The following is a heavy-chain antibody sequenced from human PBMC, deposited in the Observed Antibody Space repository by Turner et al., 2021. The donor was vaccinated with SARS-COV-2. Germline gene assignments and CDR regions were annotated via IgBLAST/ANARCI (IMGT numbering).Heavy chain of an antibody. V-gene: IGHV3-9*01. Sequence: EVQLVESGGGLVQPGRSLRLSCAASGFTFDDYAMHWVRQAPWKGLEWFSGISSNSGTIDYADSVKGRFTISRDNAKNSLYLQMNSLRAEDTALYYCAKLAARSAYYYYGMDVWGQGTTVTVSS. CDR1: GFTFDDYA. CDR3: AKLAARSAYYYYGMDV. CDR2: ISSNSGTI. D-gene: IGHD6-6*01. J-gene: IGHJ6*02.